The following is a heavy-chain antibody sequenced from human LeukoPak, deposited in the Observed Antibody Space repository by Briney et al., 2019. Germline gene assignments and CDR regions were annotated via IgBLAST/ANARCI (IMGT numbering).Heavy chain of an antibody. V-gene: IGHV3-30*02. CDR3: AKVVGWELLRNYYYYMDV. CDR1: GFTFSSYG. CDR2: IRYDGSNK. D-gene: IGHD1-26*01. J-gene: IGHJ6*03. Sequence: GGSLRLSCAASGFTFSSYGMHWVRQAPGKGLEWVAFIRYDGSNKYYADSVKGRFTISRDNSKNTLYLQMNSLRAEDTAVYYCAKVVGWELLRNYYYYMDVWGKGTTVTVSS.